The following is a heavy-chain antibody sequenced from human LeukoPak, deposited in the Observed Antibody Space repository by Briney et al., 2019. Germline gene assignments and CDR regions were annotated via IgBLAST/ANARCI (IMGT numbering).Heavy chain of an antibody. J-gene: IGHJ4*02. CDR2: INHSGST. D-gene: IGHD2-15*01. CDR1: GGSFSGYY. CDR3: ASPRRGYCSGGSCRTFDY. V-gene: IGHV4-34*01. Sequence: PSETLSLTCAVYGGSFSGYYWSWIRQPPGKGLEWIGEINHSGSTNYNPSLKSRVTISVDTSKNQFSLKLSSVTAADTAVYYCASPRRGYCSGGSCRTFDYWGQGTLVTVSS.